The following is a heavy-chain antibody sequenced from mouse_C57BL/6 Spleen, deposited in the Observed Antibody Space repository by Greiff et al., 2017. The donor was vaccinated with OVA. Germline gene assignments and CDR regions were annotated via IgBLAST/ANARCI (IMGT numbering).Heavy chain of an antibody. CDR2: INPNNGGT. J-gene: IGHJ1*03. CDR1: GYTFTDYY. D-gene: IGHD1-1*01. Sequence: EVQLQQSGPELVKPGASVKISCKASGYTFTDYYMNWVKQSHGKSLEWIGDINPNNGGTSYNQKFKGKATLTVDKSSSTAYMELRRLTSEDSAVYYCASAEDYYGSKKNYWYFDVWGTGTTVTVSS. V-gene: IGHV1-26*01. CDR3: ASAEDYYGSKKNYWYFDV.